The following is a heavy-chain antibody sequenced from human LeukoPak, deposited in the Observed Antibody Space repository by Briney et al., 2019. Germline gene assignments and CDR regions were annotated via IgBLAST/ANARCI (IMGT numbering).Heavy chain of an antibody. CDR3: AKDRSYYGAGSDNWFDP. Sequence: GGSLRLSCAAAGFTFSSYGLSWVRQAPGKGLEWVSAISGGGGNTYYADSVKGRFTISRDNSKNTLYLQMNSLRVEDTAVYYCAKDRSYYGAGSDNWFDPWGQGTLVTVSS. CDR2: ISGGGGNT. J-gene: IGHJ5*02. V-gene: IGHV3-23*01. D-gene: IGHD3-10*01. CDR1: GFTFSSYG.